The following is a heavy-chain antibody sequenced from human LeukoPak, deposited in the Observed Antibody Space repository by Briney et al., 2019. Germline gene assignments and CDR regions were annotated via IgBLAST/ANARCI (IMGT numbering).Heavy chain of an antibody. CDR3: AKQIAAAGNFDY. Sequence: ASVKVSCKASGYTFTSYGISWVRQAPGQGLEWMGWISAYNGNTNYAQKLQGRVTMTTDTSTSTAYMELRSLRSDDTAVYYCAKQIAAAGNFDYWGQGTLVTVSS. V-gene: IGHV1-18*01. D-gene: IGHD6-13*01. CDR2: ISAYNGNT. CDR1: GYTFTSYG. J-gene: IGHJ4*02.